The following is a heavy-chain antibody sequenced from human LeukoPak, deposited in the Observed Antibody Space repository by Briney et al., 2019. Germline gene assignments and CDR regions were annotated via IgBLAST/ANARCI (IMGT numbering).Heavy chain of an antibody. V-gene: IGHV4-39*07. J-gene: IGHJ4*02. Sequence: SETLSLTCTVSGGSISSTSYQWGWIRQPPGKGLEWIGNIYYSGSTYYNPSLKSRVTISVDTSKNQFSLKLSSVTAADTAVYYCARARITIFGVVINRVAFDYWGQGTLVTVSS. CDR3: ARARITIFGVVINRVAFDY. D-gene: IGHD3-3*01. CDR2: IYYSGST. CDR1: GGSISSTSYQ.